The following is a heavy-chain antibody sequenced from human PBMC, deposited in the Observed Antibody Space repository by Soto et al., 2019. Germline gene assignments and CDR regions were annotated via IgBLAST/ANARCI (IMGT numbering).Heavy chain of an antibody. CDR3: ARDYVWEWLPIPDYYYYYGMDF. J-gene: IGHJ6*02. V-gene: IGHV1-18*01. CDR2: ISAYNGNT. CDR1: GYTFTSYG. D-gene: IGHD3-3*01. Sequence: ASVKVSCTASGYTFTSYGISWVRQAPGQGLEWMGWISAYNGNTNYAQKLQGRVTMTTDTSTSTAYMELRSLRSDDTAVYYCARDYVWEWLPIPDYYYYYGMDFWGQGTTVTVS.